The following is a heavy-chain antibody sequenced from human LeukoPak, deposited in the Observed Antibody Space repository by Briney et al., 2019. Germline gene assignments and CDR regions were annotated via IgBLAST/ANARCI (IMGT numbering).Heavy chain of an antibody. J-gene: IGHJ6*03. CDR1: GYTFTGYY. CDR2: INPNSGGT. CDR3: ARVLGYSYGPAYMDV. V-gene: IGHV1-2*02. D-gene: IGHD5-18*01. Sequence: ASVKVSCKASGYTFTGYYTHWVRQAPGQGLEWMGWINPNSGGTNYAQKFQGRVTMTRDTSISTAYMELSRLRSDDTAVYYCARVLGYSYGPAYMDVWGKGTTVTISS.